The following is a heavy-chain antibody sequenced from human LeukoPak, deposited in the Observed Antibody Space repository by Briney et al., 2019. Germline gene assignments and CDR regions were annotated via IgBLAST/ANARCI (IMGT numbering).Heavy chain of an antibody. CDR1: GFTFSSYA. CDR3: VDVAARGY. V-gene: IGHV3-30-3*01. J-gene: IGHJ4*02. D-gene: IGHD6-6*01. CDR2: ISYDGSNK. Sequence: PGGSLRLSCAASGFTFSSYAMHWVRQAPGKGLEWVAVISYDGSNKYYADSVKGRFTISRDNSKNTLYLQMNSLRAEDTAVYYCVDVAARGYWGQGTLVTVSS.